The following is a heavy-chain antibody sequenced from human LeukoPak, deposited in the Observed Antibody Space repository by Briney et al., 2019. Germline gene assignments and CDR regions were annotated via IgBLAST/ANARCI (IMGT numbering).Heavy chain of an antibody. CDR1: GGSFSGYY. CDR3: ARDSYNWNVDAFDP. D-gene: IGHD1-20*01. V-gene: IGHV4-34*01. Sequence: SETLSLTCAVYGGSFSGYYWSWIRQPPGKGLEWIGEINHSGSTNYNPSLKSRVTISVDTSKNQIPLKLSSVTAADTALYYCARDSYNWNVDAFDPWGQGTLVTVSS. J-gene: IGHJ5*02. CDR2: INHSGST.